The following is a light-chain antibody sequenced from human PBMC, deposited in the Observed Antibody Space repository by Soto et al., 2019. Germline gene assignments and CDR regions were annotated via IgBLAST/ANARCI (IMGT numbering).Light chain of an antibody. CDR2: DAS. V-gene: IGKV3-11*01. CDR3: QQRVNWPPT. Sequence: VLTQSPATLSFSPGERATLSCRAGQSGTAYLAWYQQKPAQPPRLLFFDASNRATGVPARFSAGGSGTDFTLIISSLEPEDFAVYYCQQRVNWPPTFGGGTKVEI. CDR1: QSGTAY. J-gene: IGKJ4*01.